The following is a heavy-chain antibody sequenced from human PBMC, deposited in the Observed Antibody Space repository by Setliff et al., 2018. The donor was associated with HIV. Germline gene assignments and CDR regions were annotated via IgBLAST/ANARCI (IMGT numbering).Heavy chain of an antibody. Sequence: PSETLSLTCSVSGGSVGSGSYYWSWIRQSPGKGLEWLGYIYYSGSTTYNPSLRSRVTISIDTSKNQFSLNLRSVTAADTAVYYCARDPPGYGDSEDYWGQGKLVTVSS. CDR1: GGSVGSGSYY. J-gene: IGHJ4*02. CDR3: ARDPPGYGDSEDY. V-gene: IGHV4-61*01. D-gene: IGHD4-17*01. CDR2: IYYSGST.